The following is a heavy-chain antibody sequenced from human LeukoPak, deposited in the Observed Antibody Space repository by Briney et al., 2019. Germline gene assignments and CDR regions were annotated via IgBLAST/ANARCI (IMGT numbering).Heavy chain of an antibody. CDR3: ARESLEYSSSSEGYWFDP. CDR1: GFTFDDYG. Sequence: PGGSLRLSCAASGFTFDDYGMSWVRQAPGKGLEWVSGINWNGGSTGYADSVKGRFTISRDNAKNSLYLQMNSLRAEDTALYYCARESLEYSSSSEGYWFDPWGQETLVTVSS. CDR2: INWNGGST. V-gene: IGHV3-20*04. J-gene: IGHJ5*02. D-gene: IGHD6-6*01.